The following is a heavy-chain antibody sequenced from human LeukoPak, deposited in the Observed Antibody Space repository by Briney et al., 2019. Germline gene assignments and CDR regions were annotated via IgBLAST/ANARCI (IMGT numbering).Heavy chain of an antibody. CDR3: AKGWFGELIPPHY. D-gene: IGHD3-10*01. J-gene: IGHJ4*02. Sequence: PRESLRLSCAASGFTFDDYAMHWVRQAPGKGLEWVSLISGDGGSTYYADSVKGRFTISRDNSKNSLYLQMNSLRTEDTALYYCAKGWFGELIPPHYWGQGTLVTVSS. CDR1: GFTFDDYA. V-gene: IGHV3-43*02. CDR2: ISGDGGST.